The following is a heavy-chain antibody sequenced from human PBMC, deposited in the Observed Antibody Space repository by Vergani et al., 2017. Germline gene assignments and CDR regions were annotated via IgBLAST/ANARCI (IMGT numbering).Heavy chain of an antibody. CDR1: GFTFSDYY. V-gene: IGHV3-11*06. Sequence: QVQLVESGGGLVKPGGSLRLSCAASGFTFSDYYMSWIRQAPGKGLEWVSYISSSSSYIYYADSVKGRFTISRDNAKNSLYLQMNSLRAEDTAVYYCARDSTGDRSYYYGMDVWGQGTTVTVSS. J-gene: IGHJ6*02. CDR2: ISSSSSYI. CDR3: ARDSTGDRSYYYGMDV. D-gene: IGHD4-17*01.